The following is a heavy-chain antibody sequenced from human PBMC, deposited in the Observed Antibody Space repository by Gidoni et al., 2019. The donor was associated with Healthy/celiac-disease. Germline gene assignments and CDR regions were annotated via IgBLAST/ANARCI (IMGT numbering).Heavy chain of an antibody. J-gene: IGHJ4*02. D-gene: IGHD5-12*01. V-gene: IGHV1-46*01. Sequence: QVQLVQSGAEVKKPGASVKVACKASGSPFTSHSMPWVRQAPGQGLEWMGIINPSGGSTSYAQKFQGRVTMTRDTSTSTVYMELSSLRSEDTAVYYCARAVDGYNSYYFDYWGQGTLVTVSS. CDR2: INPSGGST. CDR3: ARAVDGYNSYYFDY. CDR1: GSPFTSHS.